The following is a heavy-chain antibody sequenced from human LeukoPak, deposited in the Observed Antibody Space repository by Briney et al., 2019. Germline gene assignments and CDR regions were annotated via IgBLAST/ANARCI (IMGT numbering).Heavy chain of an antibody. J-gene: IGHJ4*02. CDR2: IWYDGSNK. CDR3: AKTKYGDYSLPFDY. Sequence: PGRSLRLSCAASGFTFSSYGMHWVRQAPGKGLEWVAVIWYDGSNKYYADSVKGRFTISRDNSKNTLYLRMNSLRAEDTAVYYCAKTKYGDYSLPFDYWGQGTLVTVSS. D-gene: IGHD4-17*01. V-gene: IGHV3-33*06. CDR1: GFTFSSYG.